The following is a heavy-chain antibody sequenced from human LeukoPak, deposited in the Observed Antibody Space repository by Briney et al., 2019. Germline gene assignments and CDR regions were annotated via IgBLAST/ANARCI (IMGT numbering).Heavy chain of an antibody. CDR3: AAMTSVTTGDY. V-gene: IGHV3-23*01. CDR2: ISASGYTT. CDR1: GFTFSSYD. J-gene: IGHJ4*02. Sequence: QSGGSLRLSCAASGFTFSSYDMSWVRQAPGKGLEWVSRISASGYTTYYADSVKGRFTLSRDNSKNTLYLQMNSLRAEDTAVYYCAAMTSVTTGDYWGQGTLVTVSS. D-gene: IGHD4-11*01.